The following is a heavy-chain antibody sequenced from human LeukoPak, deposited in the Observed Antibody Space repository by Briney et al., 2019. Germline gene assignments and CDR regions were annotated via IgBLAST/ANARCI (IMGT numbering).Heavy chain of an antibody. D-gene: IGHD2-21*02. J-gene: IGHJ4*02. Sequence: PSETLSLTCTASGGSITTTSYYWAWIRQPPGEGLVYIGAIFYSGTTYYNPSLKSRVTISVDTSQNLFSLRLNSVTAADTAVYYCARHSDCGGRDCLFDSWGQGTLVTVSS. V-gene: IGHV4-39*01. CDR3: ARHSDCGGRDCLFDS. CDR1: GGSITTTSYY. CDR2: IFYSGTT.